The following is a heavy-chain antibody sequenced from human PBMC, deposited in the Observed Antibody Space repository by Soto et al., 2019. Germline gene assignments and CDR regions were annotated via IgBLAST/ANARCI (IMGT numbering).Heavy chain of an antibody. J-gene: IGHJ4*02. CDR3: ARDYPNYYYDSSGYYYFDY. CDR1: GFTFSSYS. V-gene: IGHV3-21*01. Sequence: LRLSCAASGFTFSSYSMNWVRQAPGKGLEWVSYISSSSSYIYYADSVKGRFTISRDNAKNSLYLQMNSLRDEDTAVYYCARDYPNYYYDSSGYYYFDYWGQGTLVTVSS. D-gene: IGHD3-22*01. CDR2: ISSSSSYI.